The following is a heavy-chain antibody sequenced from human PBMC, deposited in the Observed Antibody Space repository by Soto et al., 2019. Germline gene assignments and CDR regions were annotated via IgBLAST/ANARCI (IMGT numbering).Heavy chain of an antibody. CDR2: INAGNGNT. D-gene: IGHD2-21*02. CDR3: ARGFDDVADYGGNSGRDV. CDR1: GYTFTSYA. V-gene: IGHV1-3*01. Sequence: GASVKVSCKASGYTFTSYAMHWVRQAPGQRLEWMGWINAGNGNTKYSQKFQGRVTITRDTSASTAYMELSSLRSEDTAVYYCARGFDDVADYGGNSGRDVWGQGTTVTV. J-gene: IGHJ6*02.